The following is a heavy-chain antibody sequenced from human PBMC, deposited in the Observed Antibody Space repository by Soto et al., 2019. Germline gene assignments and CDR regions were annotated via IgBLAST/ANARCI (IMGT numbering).Heavy chain of an antibody. CDR2: MNPNSGNT. J-gene: IGHJ6*02. CDR1: GYTFTSYD. V-gene: IGHV1-8*01. D-gene: IGHD2-2*01. Sequence: QVQLVQSGAEVKKPGASVKVSCKASGYTFTSYDINWVRQATGQGLEWMGWMNPNSGNTGYAQKFQGRVTMTRNTSISTAYMELSSLRSEDTAVYYCARARGRAYCSSTSCPDGSIGVWGQGTTVTVSS. CDR3: ARARGRAYCSSTSCPDGSIGV.